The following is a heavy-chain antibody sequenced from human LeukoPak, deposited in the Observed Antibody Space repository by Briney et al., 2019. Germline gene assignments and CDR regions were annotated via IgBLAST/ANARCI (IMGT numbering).Heavy chain of an antibody. Sequence: GGSLRLSCAASGXTFSSYTVNWVRQAPGKGLEWVSYISSSSSTIYYADSVKGRFTISRDNAKNSLYLQMNSLRDEDTAVYYCASATSKINAFDIWGQGTMVTVSS. CDR3: ASATSKINAFDI. J-gene: IGHJ3*02. CDR1: GXTFSSYT. V-gene: IGHV3-48*02. D-gene: IGHD5-24*01. CDR2: ISSSSSTI.